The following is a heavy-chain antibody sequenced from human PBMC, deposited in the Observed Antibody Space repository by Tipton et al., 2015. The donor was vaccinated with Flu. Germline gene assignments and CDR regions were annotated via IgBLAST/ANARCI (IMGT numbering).Heavy chain of an antibody. J-gene: IGHJ4*02. V-gene: IGHV3-48*03. CDR2: ISPSGHTI. CDR1: GGSISSGS. Sequence: LSLTCTVSGGSISSGSNYWNWVRQAPGKGLEWVSHISPSGHTIYYADPVRGRFTITRDNAKNSLHLQMNNLRAADTAVYYCARGFIRLCDFWCQGTQVTVSS. D-gene: IGHD3-16*01. CDR3: ARGFIRLCDF.